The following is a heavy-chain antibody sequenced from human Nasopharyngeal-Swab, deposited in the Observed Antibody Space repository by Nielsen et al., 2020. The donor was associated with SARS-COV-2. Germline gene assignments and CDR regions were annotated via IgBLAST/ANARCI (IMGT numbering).Heavy chain of an antibody. CDR1: GFTFSSYA. CDR3: ARGPDYGDFPGIDY. V-gene: IGHV3-30-3*01. D-gene: IGHD4-17*01. Sequence: GGSLRLSCAASGFTFSSYAMHWVRQAPGKGLEWVAVISYDGSNKYYADSVKGRFTIPRDNSKNTLYLQMNSLGDEDTAVYYCARGPDYGDFPGIDYWGQGTLVTVSS. J-gene: IGHJ4*02. CDR2: ISYDGSNK.